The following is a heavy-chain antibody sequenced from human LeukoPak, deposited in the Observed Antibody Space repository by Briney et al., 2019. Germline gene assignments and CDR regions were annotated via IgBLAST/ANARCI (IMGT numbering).Heavy chain of an antibody. D-gene: IGHD6-13*01. Sequence: SVKVSCKASGGTFSSYAISWVRQAPGQGLEWMGGIIPIFGTANYAQKFQGRVTITADESTSTAYMELSSLRSEDTAVYYCVRGQNSSPDDAFDIWGQGTMVTVSS. V-gene: IGHV1-69*13. CDR2: IIPIFGTA. CDR3: VRGQNSSPDDAFDI. CDR1: GGTFSSYA. J-gene: IGHJ3*02.